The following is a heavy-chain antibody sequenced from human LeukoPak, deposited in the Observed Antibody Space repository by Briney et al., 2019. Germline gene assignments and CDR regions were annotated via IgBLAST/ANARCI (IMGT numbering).Heavy chain of an antibody. CDR1: GFTFSNYA. CDR3: AKDQYSGSYYWFDP. CDR2: ISGSGDST. Sequence: GGSLRLSCAASGFTFSNYAMSWVRQAPGKGLEWVSAISGSGDSTSYADSVKGRFTISRDNSKNTLYLQVNSLRAEDTAIYYCAKDQYSGSYYWFDPWGQGTLVTVSS. V-gene: IGHV3-23*01. D-gene: IGHD1-26*01. J-gene: IGHJ5*02.